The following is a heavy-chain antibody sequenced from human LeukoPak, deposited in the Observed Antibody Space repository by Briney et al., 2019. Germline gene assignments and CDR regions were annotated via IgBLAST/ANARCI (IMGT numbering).Heavy chain of an antibody. CDR1: GDSISSYY. J-gene: IGHJ1*01. V-gene: IGHV4-59*01. CDR2: IHYTGCT. D-gene: IGHD6-25*01. CDR3: ARSRGNLYFKH. Sequence: SETLSLTCTVSGDSISSYYWSWIRQSPEKGLEWIGYIHYTGCTYYNPSLRSRFTISVDTSKNQFSLRLISVTAADTAMYYCARSRGNLYFKHWGQGTLVTVSS.